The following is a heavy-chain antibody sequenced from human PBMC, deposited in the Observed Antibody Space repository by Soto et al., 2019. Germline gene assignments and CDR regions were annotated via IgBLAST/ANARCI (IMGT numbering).Heavy chain of an antibody. CDR3: ARGWFGEVVYDLDY. D-gene: IGHD3-10*01. V-gene: IGHV1-18*01. Sequence: QVQLAQSGAEVKKPGASVKVSCKASGYIFTNYGISWVRQAPGQGLEWMGWISAYNGNTNYAQKLQGRVTITSVTSTSTAYMELRSLRSDDTAVYYCARGWFGEVVYDLDYWGQGTLVTVSS. CDR1: GYIFTNYG. J-gene: IGHJ4*02. CDR2: ISAYNGNT.